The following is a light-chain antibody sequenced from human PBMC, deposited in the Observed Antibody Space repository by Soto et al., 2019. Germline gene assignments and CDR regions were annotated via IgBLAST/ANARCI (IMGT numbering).Light chain of an antibody. CDR3: QHYGSSST. CDR1: QSVSSRS. CDR2: GAF. V-gene: IGKV3-20*01. J-gene: IGKJ1*01. Sequence: EIVLTQSPGTLSLSPGEGATLSCRASQSVSSRSLAWYQQKPGQTPRLLIYGAFSRATGIPDRFSGSGSGKDFTLTISRLEPEDFAVYYCQHYGSSSTFGQGTKVEI.